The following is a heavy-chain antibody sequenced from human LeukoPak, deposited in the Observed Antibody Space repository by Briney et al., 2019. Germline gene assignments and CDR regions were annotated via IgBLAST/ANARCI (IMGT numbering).Heavy chain of an antibody. J-gene: IGHJ5*02. CDR2: VYYSGST. V-gene: IGHV4-39*01. CDR3: VRHMDLLNWFDP. D-gene: IGHD1-26*01. Sequence: SETLSLTCTVSGGSISSSSYYWGWIRQPPRKGLEWIGSVYYSGSTYYNPSLKSRVTISVDTSKNQFSLKLSSVTAADTAVYYCVRHMDLLNWFDPRGQGTLVTVSS. CDR1: GGSISSSSYY.